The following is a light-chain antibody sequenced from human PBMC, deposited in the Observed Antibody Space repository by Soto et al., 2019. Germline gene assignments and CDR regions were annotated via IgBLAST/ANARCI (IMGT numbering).Light chain of an antibody. CDR3: QQYGSSPQT. Sequence: EIVFTQSPGTLSLSPGERATLSCRASQSVSSSYLAWYQQKPGQAPRLLIYGASSRATGIPDRFSGSGSGTDFILTISRLEPEDFAVYYCQQYGSSPQTFGPGTKVDIK. CDR1: QSVSSSY. J-gene: IGKJ3*01. CDR2: GAS. V-gene: IGKV3-20*01.